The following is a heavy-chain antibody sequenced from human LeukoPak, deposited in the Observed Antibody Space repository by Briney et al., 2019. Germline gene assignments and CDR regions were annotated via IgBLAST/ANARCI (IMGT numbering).Heavy chain of an antibody. CDR1: GYTFTSYG. D-gene: IGHD6-13*01. CDR2: ISAYNGNT. V-gene: IGHV1-18*01. J-gene: IGHJ4*02. CDR3: ARGGSYSSSWYGHLDY. Sequence: ASVKVSCKASGYTFTSYGISWVRQAPGQGLEWMGWISAYNGNTNYAEKLQGRVTMTTDTSTSTAYMELRSLRSDDTAVYYCARGGSYSSSWYGHLDYWGQGTLVTVSS.